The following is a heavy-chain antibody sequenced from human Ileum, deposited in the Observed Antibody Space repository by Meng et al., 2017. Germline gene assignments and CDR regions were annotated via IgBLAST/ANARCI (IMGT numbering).Heavy chain of an antibody. Sequence: QVQLQESGPGLVKPSQTLSLTCTVSGGSISSGGYYWSWIRQHPGKGLEWIGYIYGNGSTYYNPSLKSRIAISGDTSKNQFSLNLSSVTAADTAVYYCARGGTAYFDYWGQGTLVTVSS. CDR2: IYGNGST. CDR3: ARGGTAYFDY. J-gene: IGHJ4*02. V-gene: IGHV4-31*03. CDR1: GGSISSGGYY. D-gene: IGHD1-1*01.